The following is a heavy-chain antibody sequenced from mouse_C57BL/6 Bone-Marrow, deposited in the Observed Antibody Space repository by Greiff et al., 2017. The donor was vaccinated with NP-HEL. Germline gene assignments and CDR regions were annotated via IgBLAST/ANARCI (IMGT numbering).Heavy chain of an antibody. Sequence: QVTLKESGPGILQSSQTLSLTCSFSGFSLSTSGMGVSWIRQPSGKGLEWLAHIYWDDDKRYNPSLKSRLTISKDTSRNQVVLTITSEDTADTATYYCARTGGGLVSDFDVWGTGTTVTVSS. CDR1: GFSLSTSGMG. V-gene: IGHV8-12*01. D-gene: IGHD3-2*02. CDR2: IYWDDDK. CDR3: ARTGGGLVSDFDV. J-gene: IGHJ1*03.